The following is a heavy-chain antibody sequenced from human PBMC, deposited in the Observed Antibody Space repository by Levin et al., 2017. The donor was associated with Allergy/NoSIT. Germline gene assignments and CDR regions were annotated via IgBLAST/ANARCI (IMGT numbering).Heavy chain of an antibody. CDR3: AKAGGSGWYQAEWYFDL. CDR1: GFTFSSYA. J-gene: IGHJ2*01. Sequence: GGSLRLSCAASGFTFSSYAMTWVRQAPGKGLEWVSALNGNGGNTYYADSVKGRFTISRDNSKNTLYLQMSSLRAEDTAVYFCAKAGGSGWYQAEWYFDLWGRGTLVTVSS. D-gene: IGHD6-19*01. V-gene: IGHV3-23*01. CDR2: LNGNGGNT.